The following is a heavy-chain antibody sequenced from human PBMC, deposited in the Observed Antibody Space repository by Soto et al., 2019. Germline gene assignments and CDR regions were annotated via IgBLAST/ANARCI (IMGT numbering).Heavy chain of an antibody. V-gene: IGHV4-61*01. Sequence: QVQMQESGPGLVKPSETLSLTCTVSGASISSGNHYWSWVRQPPGKGLEWIGYIYHSGITNYNPSLKSRVTISADTSRNHFSLKVNSVTAADTAVYYCARGWDANSWGQGTLVTVSS. J-gene: IGHJ4*02. CDR2: IYHSGIT. CDR1: GASISSGNHY. D-gene: IGHD6-19*01. CDR3: ARGWDANS.